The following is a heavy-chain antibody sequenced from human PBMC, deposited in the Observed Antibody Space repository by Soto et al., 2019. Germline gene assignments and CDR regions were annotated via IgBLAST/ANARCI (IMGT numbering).Heavy chain of an antibody. CDR1: GGTFSGYH. CDR3: ARGGSGGSYYFDYFDY. D-gene: IGHD5-18*01. V-gene: IGHV4-34*01. CDR2: INHSGST. Sequence: SDTPYLTSAVYGGTFSGYHWSWIRKTPGKGLEWIGEINHSGSTNYNPSLKSRVTISVDTSKNQFSLKLSSVTAADTAVYYCARGGSGGSYYFDYFDYWGQGTLVTVSS. J-gene: IGHJ4*02.